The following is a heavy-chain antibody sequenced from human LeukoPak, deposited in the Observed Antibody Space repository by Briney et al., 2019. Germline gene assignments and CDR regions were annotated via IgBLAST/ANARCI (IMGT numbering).Heavy chain of an antibody. V-gene: IGHV3-21*04. J-gene: IGHJ4*02. D-gene: IGHD1-26*01. CDR3: AKTLVPSGIYHEDYFDY. CDR2: INSGSSNI. Sequence: GGSLRLSCAASGFTFSSYSMNWVRQAPGKGLEWVSSINSGSSNIYYADSVQGRFTISRDISNKTLYLEMNSLRVEDTALYYCAKTLVPSGIYHEDYFDYWGQGTLVTVSS. CDR1: GFTFSSYS.